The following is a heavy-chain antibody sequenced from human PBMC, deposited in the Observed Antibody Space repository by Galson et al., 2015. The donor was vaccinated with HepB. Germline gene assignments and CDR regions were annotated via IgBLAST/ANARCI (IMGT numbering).Heavy chain of an antibody. Sequence: SLRLSCAASGFTFSSYAMHWVRQAPGKGLEWVAVISYDGSNKYYADSVKGRFTISRDNSKNTLYLQMNSLRAEDTAVYYCARGKSGGSGWYADAFDIWGQGTMVTVSS. J-gene: IGHJ3*02. CDR3: ARGKSGGSGWYADAFDI. CDR2: ISYDGSNK. D-gene: IGHD6-19*01. CDR1: GFTFSSYA. V-gene: IGHV3-30-3*01.